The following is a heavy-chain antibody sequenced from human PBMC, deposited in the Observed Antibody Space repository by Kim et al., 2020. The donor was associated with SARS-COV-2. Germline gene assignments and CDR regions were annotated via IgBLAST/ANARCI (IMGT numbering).Heavy chain of an antibody. J-gene: IGHJ4*02. Sequence: VKGRFTISRDNAKNTMSLEMNSLRAEDTAVYYCARGGGGFYFDSSGSPDYWGQGTLVTVSS. CDR3: ARGGGGFYFDSSGSPDY. V-gene: IGHV3-74*01. D-gene: IGHD3-22*01.